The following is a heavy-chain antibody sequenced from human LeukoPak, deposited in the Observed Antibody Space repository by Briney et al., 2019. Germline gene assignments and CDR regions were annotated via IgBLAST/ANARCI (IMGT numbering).Heavy chain of an antibody. D-gene: IGHD2-15*01. CDR2: IRAYNGNT. CDR1: GYTFTSYG. Sequence: ASVKVSCKASGYTFTSYGISWVRQAPGQGREWMGLIRAYNGNTDYAQKLQGRVTMTTDTSTSTAYMGLRSLRSDDTAVYYCARDRVLSSLVVDVWGKGTTVTVSS. CDR3: ARDRVLSSLVVDV. J-gene: IGHJ6*04. V-gene: IGHV1-18*01.